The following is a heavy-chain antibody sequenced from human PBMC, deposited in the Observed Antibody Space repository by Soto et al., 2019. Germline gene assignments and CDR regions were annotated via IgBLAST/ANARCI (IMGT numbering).Heavy chain of an antibody. V-gene: IGHV1-69*01. J-gene: IGHJ4*02. Sequence: QVQLVQSGAEVRKPGSSVRVSCKASGGSFNRHTISWVRQAPGQGLEWMGGITPIFGTANHAQNFQGRVTIIADESTSTVHMELSSLRSDDTAIYYCARGWGYDSTDYYYAYWGQGTLVIVSS. CDR2: ITPIFGTA. D-gene: IGHD3-22*01. CDR1: GGSFNRHT. CDR3: ARGWGYDSTDYYYAY.